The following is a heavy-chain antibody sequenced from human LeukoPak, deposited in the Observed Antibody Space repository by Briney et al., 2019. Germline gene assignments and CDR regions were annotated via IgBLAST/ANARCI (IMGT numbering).Heavy chain of an antibody. CDR1: GFTFSSYG. CDR3: AKSRVSSDDAFDI. V-gene: IGHV3-23*01. Sequence: PGGSLRLSCAASGFTFSSYGMSWVRQAPGKGLEWVSSISGSGGSTYYAASVKDRFTISRDNSKNTLYLQMNSLRAEDTAVYYCAKSRVSSDDAFDIWGQGTMVTVSS. CDR2: ISGSGGST. D-gene: IGHD6-25*01. J-gene: IGHJ3*02.